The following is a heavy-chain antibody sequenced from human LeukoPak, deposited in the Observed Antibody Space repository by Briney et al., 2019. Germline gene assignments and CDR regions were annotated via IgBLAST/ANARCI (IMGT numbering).Heavy chain of an antibody. Sequence: SVKVSCKASGGTFSSYAISWVRQAPGQGLEWMGGIIPIFGTANYAQKFQGRVTITADKSTSTAYMELSSLRSEDTAVYYCARGVWIQLWFTHYYYMDVWGKGTTVTVSS. D-gene: IGHD5-18*01. CDR1: GGTFSSYA. CDR2: IIPIFGTA. J-gene: IGHJ6*03. V-gene: IGHV1-69*06. CDR3: ARGVWIQLWFTHYYYMDV.